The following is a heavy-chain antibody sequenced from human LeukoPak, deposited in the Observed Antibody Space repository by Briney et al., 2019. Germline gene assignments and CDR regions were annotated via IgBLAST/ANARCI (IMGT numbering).Heavy chain of an antibody. CDR3: AYTNNLKY. J-gene: IGHJ4*02. D-gene: IGHD3-16*01. V-gene: IGHV3-21*01. CDR2: ISSSSSYM. Sequence: PGGSLRLSCAASGFTFSNYNMNWVRQAPGKGLEWVSSISSSSSYMFYADSVKGRFTISRDDAKNSLSLQMNSVRAEDTAVYYCAYTNNLKYWGQGTLVTVSS. CDR1: GFTFSNYN.